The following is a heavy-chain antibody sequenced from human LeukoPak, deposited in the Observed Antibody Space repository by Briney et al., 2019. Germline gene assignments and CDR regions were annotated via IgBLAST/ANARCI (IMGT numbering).Heavy chain of an antibody. D-gene: IGHD3-10*01. J-gene: IGHJ6*02. Sequence: EASVKVSCKASRYTFTSYAIAWVRQAAGHEREWMGWISAYNGVTNYARKFRGRVTMPTDTSTKTGYMDVRRLSSDDTAVHFCARDQLRYYGSNYYYSYMDCWGQ. V-gene: IGHV1-18*01. CDR1: RYTFTSYA. CDR3: ARDQLRYYGSNYYYSYMDC. CDR2: ISAYNGVT.